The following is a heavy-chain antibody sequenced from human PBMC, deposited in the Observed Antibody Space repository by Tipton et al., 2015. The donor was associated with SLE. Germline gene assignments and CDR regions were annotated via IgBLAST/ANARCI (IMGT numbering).Heavy chain of an antibody. CDR1: GGSISGYY. Sequence: TLSLTCTVSGGSISGYYWSWVRQPAGKGLEWIGRVYTSGTTDYNPPLKSRVTLSSDTSKNQFSLRVRSVTAADTAVYYCARGGGSYYDYWGQGTLVTVSS. D-gene: IGHD1-26*01. CDR2: VYTSGTT. J-gene: IGHJ4*02. CDR3: ARGGGSYYDY. V-gene: IGHV4-4*07.